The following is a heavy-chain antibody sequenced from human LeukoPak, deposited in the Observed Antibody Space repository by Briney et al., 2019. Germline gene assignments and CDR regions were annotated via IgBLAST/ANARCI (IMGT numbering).Heavy chain of an antibody. V-gene: IGHV3-74*01. CDR1: GFTFSSYW. Sequence: GGSLRLSCAASGFTFSSYWMHWVRHTPGKGLIYISRINNDGSSANYADSVRGRFTISRDNAENTLYLQMKSLRAEDTAVYYCAKVGDYSSGWYYFDYWGQGTLVTVSS. CDR3: AKVGDYSSGWYYFDY. D-gene: IGHD6-19*01. J-gene: IGHJ4*02. CDR2: INNDGSSA.